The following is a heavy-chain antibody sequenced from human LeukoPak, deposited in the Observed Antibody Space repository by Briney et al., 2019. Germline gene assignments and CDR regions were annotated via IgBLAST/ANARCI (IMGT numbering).Heavy chain of an antibody. V-gene: IGHV4-39*01. Sequence: SETLSLTCTVSGGSISSSSYYRGWIRQPPGKGLEWIGSIYYSGSTYYNPSLKSRVTISVDTSKNQFSLKLSSVTAADTAVYYCARQIKEQWLAPGHFDYWGQGTLVTVSS. D-gene: IGHD6-19*01. CDR3: ARQIKEQWLAPGHFDY. J-gene: IGHJ4*02. CDR1: GGSISSSSYY. CDR2: IYYSGST.